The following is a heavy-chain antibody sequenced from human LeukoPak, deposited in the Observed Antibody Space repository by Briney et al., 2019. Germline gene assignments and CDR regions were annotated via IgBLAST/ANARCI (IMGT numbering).Heavy chain of an antibody. CDR3: AKDRRLRVIMTYYFDY. V-gene: IGHV3-23*01. CDR2: ISGSGGST. D-gene: IGHD3-10*01. CDR1: GFTFSSYA. Sequence: PGGSLRLSCAASGFTFSSYAMSWVRQAPGKGLEWVSAISGSGGSTYYADSVKGRFTISRDNSKNTLYLQMNSLRAEDTAVYYCAKDRRLRVIMTYYFDYWGQGTLVTVSS. J-gene: IGHJ4*02.